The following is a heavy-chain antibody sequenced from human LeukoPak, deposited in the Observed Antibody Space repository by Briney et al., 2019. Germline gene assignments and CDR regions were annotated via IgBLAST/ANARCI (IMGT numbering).Heavy chain of an antibody. Sequence: SETLSLTCTVSGGSISSYYWSWIRQPPGKGLEWIGYIYYSGSTNYNPSLKSRVTISVDTSKNQFSLKLSSVTAADTAVYYCAREGTLRFLEWLLHCPPLDYWGQGTLVTVSS. J-gene: IGHJ4*02. CDR1: GGSISSYY. CDR3: AREGTLRFLEWLLHCPPLDY. CDR2: IYYSGST. V-gene: IGHV4-59*01. D-gene: IGHD3-3*01.